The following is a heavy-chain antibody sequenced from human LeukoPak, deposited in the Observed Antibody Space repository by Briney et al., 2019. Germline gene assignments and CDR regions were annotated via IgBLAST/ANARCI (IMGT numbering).Heavy chain of an antibody. J-gene: IGHJ6*03. D-gene: IGHD6-13*01. CDR3: ARAAFHYYYYMDV. V-gene: IGHV4-38-2*01. CDR2: IYHSGIT. CDR1: GYSISSGYY. Sequence: PSETLSLTCAVSGYSISSGYYWGCIRQSPGKGLEWIGSIYHSGITYYKPSIKSRVSISVETSKNQFSLNLSSVTAADTAVYYCARAAFHYYYYMDVWGKGTTVTVSS.